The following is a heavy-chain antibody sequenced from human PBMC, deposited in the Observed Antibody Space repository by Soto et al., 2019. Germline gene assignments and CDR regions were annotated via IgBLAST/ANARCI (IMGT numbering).Heavy chain of an antibody. Sequence: SETLSLTCNVSGGSIDRSNYYWDWLRQPPGKGLEWNGKIYYSGSSYYNPPLRIRFTISVDTSKNQFSLKLSSLIAADSAVYYCARDNRWGSPRLFDYWGQGTLVTVSS. CDR3: ARDNRWGSPRLFDY. CDR1: GGSIDRSNYY. J-gene: IGHJ4*02. V-gene: IGHV4-39*07. CDR2: IYYSGSS. D-gene: IGHD3-16*01.